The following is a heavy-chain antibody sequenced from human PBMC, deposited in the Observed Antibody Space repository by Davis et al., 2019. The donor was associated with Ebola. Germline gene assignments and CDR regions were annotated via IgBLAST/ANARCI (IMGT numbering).Heavy chain of an antibody. J-gene: IGHJ4*02. CDR3: ARAQFGDVVLDY. V-gene: IGHV3-13*01. D-gene: IGHD4-17*01. CDR1: GFTFRTYD. Sequence: GESLKISCAASGFTFRTYDMHWVRQTTGKGLEWVSVIGTAGDTYYPGSVKGRFTISRENARNSLYLQMNSLTAGDTAVYYCARAQFGDVVLDYWGQGTLVTVSS. CDR2: IGTAGDT.